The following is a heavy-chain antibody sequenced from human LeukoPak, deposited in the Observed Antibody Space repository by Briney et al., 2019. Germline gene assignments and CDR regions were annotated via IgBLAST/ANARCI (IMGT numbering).Heavy chain of an antibody. CDR2: IIPISGIA. CDR3: ARAYYDLLYGMDV. Sequence: SVKVSCKASGGTFSSYAISWVRQAPGQGLEWMGGIIPISGIANYAQKFQGRVTITADESTSTAYMELSSLRSEDTAVYYCARAYYDLLYGMDVWGQGTTVIVSS. D-gene: IGHD3-3*01. V-gene: IGHV1-69*13. CDR1: GGTFSSYA. J-gene: IGHJ6*02.